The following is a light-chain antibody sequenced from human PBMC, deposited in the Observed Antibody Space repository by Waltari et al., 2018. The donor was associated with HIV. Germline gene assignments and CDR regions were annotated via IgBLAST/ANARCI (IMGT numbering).Light chain of an antibody. CDR2: NAS. V-gene: IGKV3-20*01. CDR3: QQYGSSPRT. Sequence: ELVLTQSPGTLSVSPGETATVSYRASQSISSTYVAWYQQKPGQAPRLLIYNASTRPTGIPDRFNGSGSGTDFILTIRRLEPGDSAVYYCQQYGSSPRTFGEGTKVEIK. CDR1: QSISSTY. J-gene: IGKJ1*01.